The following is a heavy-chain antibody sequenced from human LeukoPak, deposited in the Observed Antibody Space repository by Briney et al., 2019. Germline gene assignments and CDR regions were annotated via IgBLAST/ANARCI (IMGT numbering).Heavy chain of an antibody. V-gene: IGHV4-39*01. Sequence: SETLSLTCTVSGGSISSSSYYWGWLRQPPGTGLEWLGSINYSGSTYYNPSLRSRATISVDTSKNHFSLKLSSMTAADTAVYYCARHGRSGSDYNFDYWGQGTLVTVSS. CDR3: ARHGRSGSDYNFDY. CDR1: GGSISSSSYY. J-gene: IGHJ4*02. D-gene: IGHD1-26*01. CDR2: INYSGST.